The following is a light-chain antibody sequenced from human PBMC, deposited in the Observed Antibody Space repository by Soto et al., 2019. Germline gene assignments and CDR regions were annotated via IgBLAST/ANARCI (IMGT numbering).Light chain of an antibody. CDR3: SSFTTSITYV. CDR1: RSDVGGYNY. J-gene: IGLJ1*01. CDR2: EVT. V-gene: IGLV2-14*03. Sequence: QSALTQPASVSGSPGQSITISCTGTRSDVGGYNYVSWYQQHPGKAPKVMIYEVTYRPAGVSSRFSGSKSGNTAYLTLSGLQAEDEADYYCSSFTTSITYVFGTGTKLTVL.